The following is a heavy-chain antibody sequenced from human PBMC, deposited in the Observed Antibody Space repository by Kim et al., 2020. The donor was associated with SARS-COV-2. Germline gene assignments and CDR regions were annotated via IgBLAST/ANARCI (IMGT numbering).Heavy chain of an antibody. Sequence: TPSLNGRVTISVDTSKNQSSLKLSSVTAADTAVYYCARVPLGSGWYWFDPWGQGTLVTVSS. CDR3: ARVPLGSGWYWFDP. D-gene: IGHD6-19*01. J-gene: IGHJ5*02. V-gene: IGHV4-59*01.